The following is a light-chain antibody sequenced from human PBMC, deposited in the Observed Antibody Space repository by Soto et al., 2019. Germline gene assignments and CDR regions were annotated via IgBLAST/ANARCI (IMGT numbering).Light chain of an antibody. CDR1: QGINND. CDR2: AAS. J-gene: IGKJ4*01. Sequence: DIRMTQSPSSLSASAGDRVTITCRASQGINNDLAWFQQKPGEAPKSLIYAASRLQSGVSSKFSGSGSGTDFSLTISSLQPEDFATYYCQQYYVYPLTFGGGTRVEIK. CDR3: QQYYVYPLT. V-gene: IGKV1-16*02.